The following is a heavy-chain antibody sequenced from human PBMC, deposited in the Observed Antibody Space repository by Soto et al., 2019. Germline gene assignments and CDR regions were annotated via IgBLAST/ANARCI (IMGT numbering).Heavy chain of an antibody. Sequence: PSETLSLTCAVYGGSFSGYYWSWIRQPPGKGLEWIGEINHSGSTNYNPSLKSRVTISVDTSKNQFSLKLSSVTAADTAVYYCARGIVATIFDPWGQGTLVTVSS. D-gene: IGHD5-12*01. CDR1: GGSFSGYY. CDR3: ARGIVATIFDP. J-gene: IGHJ5*02. CDR2: INHSGST. V-gene: IGHV4-34*01.